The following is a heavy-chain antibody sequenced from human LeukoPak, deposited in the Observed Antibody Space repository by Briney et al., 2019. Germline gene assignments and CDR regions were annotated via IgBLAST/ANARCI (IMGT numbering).Heavy chain of an antibody. CDR1: GFTFSSYA. V-gene: IGHV3-23*01. CDR2: ISGSGGGT. D-gene: IGHD5-12*01. J-gene: IGHJ4*01. Sequence: PGGSHSLACAASGFTFSSYAMSWVRQAPGKGLEWVSTISGSGGGTYYTDSVKGRFTISRDNSKNTLYLQLSSLRAEETAVYYCAKVVYSGYSPADYWGHGTSVTVSS. CDR3: AKVVYSGYSPADY.